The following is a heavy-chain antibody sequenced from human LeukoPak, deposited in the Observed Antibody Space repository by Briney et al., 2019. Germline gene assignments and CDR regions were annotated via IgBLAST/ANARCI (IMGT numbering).Heavy chain of an antibody. Sequence: ASVKVSCKASGYTFTGCYMHWVRQAPGQGLEWMGWINPNSGGTNYAQKFQGRVTMTRDTSISTAYMELSRLRSDDTAVYYCARGERVFGVVIITWFDPWGQGTLVTVSS. CDR1: GYTFTGCY. D-gene: IGHD3-3*01. CDR2: INPNSGGT. J-gene: IGHJ5*02. CDR3: ARGERVFGVVIITWFDP. V-gene: IGHV1-2*02.